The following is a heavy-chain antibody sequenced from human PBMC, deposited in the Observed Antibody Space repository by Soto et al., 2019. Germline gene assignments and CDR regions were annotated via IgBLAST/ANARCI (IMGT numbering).Heavy chain of an antibody. J-gene: IGHJ5*02. V-gene: IGHV1-58*01. D-gene: IGHD4-17*01. CDR2: IVVGSGNT. CDR1: GFTFFTSA. Sequence: GASVNVSCKASGFTFFTSAVQWVRQARGQRLELIGWIVVGSGNTNYAQKFQERVTITRXXXXXXAXMXLXXXXSEXTAVYYCAKDRGTYGVSGHFDTWGQGTLVTVSS. CDR3: AKDRGTYGVSGHFDT.